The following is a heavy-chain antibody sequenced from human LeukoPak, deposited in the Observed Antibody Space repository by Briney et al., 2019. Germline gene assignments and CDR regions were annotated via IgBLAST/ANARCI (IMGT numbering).Heavy chain of an antibody. CDR3: ARVARPYGGYVALNY. CDR2: MNPNSGNT. V-gene: IGHV1-8*01. J-gene: IGHJ4*02. Sequence: ASVKVSCKASGYIFTSYDINWVRQATGQGLEWMGWMNPNSGNTGYAQKFQGRVTMTRNTPISTAYMELSSLRSEDTAVYYCARVARPYGGYVALNYWGQGTLVTVSS. CDR1: GYIFTSYD. D-gene: IGHD5-12*01.